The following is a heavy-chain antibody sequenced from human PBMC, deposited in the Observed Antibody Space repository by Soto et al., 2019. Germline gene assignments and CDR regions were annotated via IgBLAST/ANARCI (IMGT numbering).Heavy chain of an antibody. CDR1: GFTFSSYA. D-gene: IGHD3-3*01. V-gene: IGHV3-30*04. J-gene: IGHJ6*02. Sequence: QAQLMESGGGVVQPGRSLRLSCAASGFTFSSYAMYWVRQAPGKGLEWVAVISYDGSNKYYADSVKGRFTISRDNSNNTLYLQMNSLRTEDTAVYFCARTTFILRFLEWLLRGGMDVWGQGTTVTVSS. CDR2: ISYDGSNK. CDR3: ARTTFILRFLEWLLRGGMDV.